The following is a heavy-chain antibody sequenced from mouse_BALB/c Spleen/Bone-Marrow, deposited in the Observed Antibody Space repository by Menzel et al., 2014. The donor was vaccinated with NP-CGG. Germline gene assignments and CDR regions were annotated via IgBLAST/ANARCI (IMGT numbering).Heavy chain of an antibody. CDR2: SNPGSSKI. CDR3: ARSGTFWYFGV. V-gene: IGHV4-2*02. J-gene: IGHJ1*01. CDR1: GFGFSRYR. Sequence: DAKMAEAGGGLVQPGGSLNLSCAASGFGFSRYRMCWIRQAPGKGQEWIGDSNPGSSKINYKPSLKDNFFISRDHAKHTLYLKMRKVRSEETALYYCARSGTFWYFGVWGAGPPVNDSP. D-gene: IGHD4-1*01.